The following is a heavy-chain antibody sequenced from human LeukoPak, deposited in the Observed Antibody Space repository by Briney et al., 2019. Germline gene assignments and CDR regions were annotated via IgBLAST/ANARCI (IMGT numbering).Heavy chain of an antibody. Sequence: PSETLSLTCTVSGGSISSYYWSWIRQPPGKGLEWIGYIYYSGSTNYNPSLKSRVTISVDTSKNQFSLKLSSVTAADTAVYYCARGDYGDYVADPWGQGTLVTVSS. D-gene: IGHD4-17*01. CDR2: IYYSGST. CDR3: ARGDYGDYVADP. CDR1: GGSISSYY. V-gene: IGHV4-59*12. J-gene: IGHJ5*02.